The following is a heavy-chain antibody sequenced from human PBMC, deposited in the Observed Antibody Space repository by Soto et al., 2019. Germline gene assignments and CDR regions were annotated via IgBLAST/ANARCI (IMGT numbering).Heavy chain of an antibody. Sequence: SRISKKPGKGLEWIGEINHSGTANYSPSLKGRVTMSVDTSKNQFSLRLRSVTAADTAVYFCARGQESFYYSSGRHTNYVCGLDV. V-gene: IGHV4-34*01. CDR3: ARGQESFYYSSGRHTNYVCGLDV. D-gene: IGHD3-22*01. J-gene: IGHJ6*01. CDR2: INHSGTA.